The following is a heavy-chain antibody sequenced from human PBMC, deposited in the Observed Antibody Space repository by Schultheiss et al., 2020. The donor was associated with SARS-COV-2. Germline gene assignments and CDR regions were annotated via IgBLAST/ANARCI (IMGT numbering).Heavy chain of an antibody. V-gene: IGHV1-46*01. CDR2: IIPIFGTA. J-gene: IGHJ1*01. D-gene: IGHD2-8*01. Sequence: ASVKVSCKASGYTFTSYYMHWVRQAPGQGLEWMGGIIPIFGTAKYAQKFQGRVTLTRDTPASTAYMEVSSLRSEDTAVYYCARPEYCANYQCPEYFQHWGQGTLVTVSS. CDR1: GYTFTSYY. CDR3: ARPEYCANYQCPEYFQH.